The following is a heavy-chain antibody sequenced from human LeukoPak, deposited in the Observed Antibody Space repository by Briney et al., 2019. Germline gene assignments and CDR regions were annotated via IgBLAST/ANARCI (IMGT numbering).Heavy chain of an antibody. J-gene: IGHJ4*02. V-gene: IGHV3-9*01. CDR3: AKDINYYDSSGYLD. D-gene: IGHD3-22*01. CDR2: ISWNSGSI. CDR1: GFTFDDYA. Sequence: GGPLRLSCAASGFTFDDYAMHWVRQAPGKGLEWVSGISWNSGSIGYADSVKGRFTISRDNAKNSLYLQMNSLRAEDTALYYCAKDINYYDSSGYLDWGQGTLVTVSS.